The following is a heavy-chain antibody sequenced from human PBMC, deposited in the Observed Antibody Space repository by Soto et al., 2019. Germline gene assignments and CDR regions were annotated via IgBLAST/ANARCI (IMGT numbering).Heavy chain of an antibody. CDR2: INHSGST. D-gene: IGHD3-22*01. V-gene: IGHV4-34*01. J-gene: IGHJ4*02. Sequence: QVQLQQWGAGLLKPSETLSLTCAVYGGSFSGYYWSWIRQPPGKGLEWIGEINHSGSTNYNPSLKSRVTISVDTSKNQFSLKLNYVTAADTAVYYCARGASGYYDSSGYYSPYYFDYWGQGTLVTVSS. CDR3: ARGASGYYDSSGYYSPYYFDY. CDR1: GGSFSGYY.